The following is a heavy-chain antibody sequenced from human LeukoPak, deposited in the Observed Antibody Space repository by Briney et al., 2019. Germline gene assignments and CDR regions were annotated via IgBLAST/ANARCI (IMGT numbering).Heavy chain of an antibody. CDR1: GFTFSNYN. D-gene: IGHD3-10*01. J-gene: IGHJ6*02. Sequence: GGSLRLSYAASGFTFSNYNFYWVRQAPGKGLEWVSSISSTSSYIYYADSMKGRFTTSRDNAKNSLYLQMNSLRAEDTAVYYCARALWSGPVYYGMDVWGQGTTVTVSS. CDR3: ARALWSGPVYYGMDV. V-gene: IGHV3-21*01. CDR2: ISSTSSYI.